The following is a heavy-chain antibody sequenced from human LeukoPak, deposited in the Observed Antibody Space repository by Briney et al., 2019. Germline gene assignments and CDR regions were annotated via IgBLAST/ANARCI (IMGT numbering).Heavy chain of an antibody. CDR2: MNPNSGNT. J-gene: IGHJ4*02. D-gene: IGHD1-26*01. Sequence: ASVKVSCKASGGTFSSYAISWVRQATGQGLEWMGWMNPNSGNTGYAQKFQGRVTITRNTSISTAYMELSSLRSEDTAVYYCARGGDVGTFDYWGQGTLVTVSS. CDR3: ARGGDVGTFDY. CDR1: GGTFSSYA. V-gene: IGHV1-8*03.